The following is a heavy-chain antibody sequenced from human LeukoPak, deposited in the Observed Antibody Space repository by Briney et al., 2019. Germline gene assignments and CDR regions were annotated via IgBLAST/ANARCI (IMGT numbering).Heavy chain of an antibody. CDR1: GGSINNYY. J-gene: IGHJ3*02. CDR2: IYYSGGDM. D-gene: IGHD5-18*01. Sequence: SETLSLTCTVSGGSINNYYWSWIRQPPGKGLEWIGYIYYSGGDMNYNPSLKSRLTISVGTSKNQISLMLTSMTAADTAVYYCARQPAATAAFDIWAQGTMATVSS. V-gene: IGHV4-59*08. CDR3: ARQPAATAAFDI.